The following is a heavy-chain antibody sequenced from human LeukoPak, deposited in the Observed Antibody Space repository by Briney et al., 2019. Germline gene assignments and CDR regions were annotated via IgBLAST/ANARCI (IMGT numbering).Heavy chain of an antibody. Sequence: ASVKVSCKASGYTFTGYYIHWLRQAPGQGLEWMGSINPNSGGTNYAQKFQGLVTMSRDTSITTAYMELNRLISDDTAVYYCSRTRPPCTSCILLDYWGQGTLVTVSS. V-gene: IGHV1-2*02. CDR2: INPNSGGT. CDR1: GYTFTGYY. D-gene: IGHD2-2*01. CDR3: SRTRPPCTSCILLDY. J-gene: IGHJ4*02.